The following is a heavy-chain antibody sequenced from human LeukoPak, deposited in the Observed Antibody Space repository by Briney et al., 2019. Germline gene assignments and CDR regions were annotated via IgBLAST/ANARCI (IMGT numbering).Heavy chain of an antibody. Sequence: GGSLRLSCAASGFTFSSYDMNWVRQAPGKGLEWVSSIATSSDYIYYAGSLKGRFTISRDNAKNSLYLHMNSLRPDDTAVYYCARGRSITILRGVAISDGFDIWGQGTKVTVS. CDR2: IATSSDYI. V-gene: IGHV3-21*06. CDR3: ARGRSITILRGVAISDGFDI. CDR1: GFTFSSYD. J-gene: IGHJ3*02. D-gene: IGHD3-10*01.